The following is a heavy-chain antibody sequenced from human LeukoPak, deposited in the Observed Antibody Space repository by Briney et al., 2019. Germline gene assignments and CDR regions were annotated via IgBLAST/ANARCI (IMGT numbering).Heavy chain of an antibody. V-gene: IGHV1-46*01. CDR1: GNTFTSHY. CDR2: INPSGSST. CDR3: ARETDY. J-gene: IGHJ4*02. Sequence: ASVKVSCKASGNTFTSHYMHWVRQAPGQGLEWVGAINPSGSSTSYAQKFQGRVTMTTDTSTSTAYMELRSLTSDDTAVYYCARETDYWGQGTLVTVSS.